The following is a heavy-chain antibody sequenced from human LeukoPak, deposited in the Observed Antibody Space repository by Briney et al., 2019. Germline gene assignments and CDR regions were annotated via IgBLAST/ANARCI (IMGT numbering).Heavy chain of an antibody. V-gene: IGHV1-2*02. CDR2: INPNSGGT. J-gene: IGHJ3*02. CDR3: ATTEGVTMVNDAFDI. Sequence: ASVNVSFKASGYTFIGYFMHWVRQAPGQGLEWMGWINPNSGGTNYAQKFQGRVTMTRDTSISTAYMELSRLRSDDTAVYHCATTEGVTMVNDAFDIWGQGTMVTVSS. D-gene: IGHD3-10*01. CDR1: GYTFIGYF.